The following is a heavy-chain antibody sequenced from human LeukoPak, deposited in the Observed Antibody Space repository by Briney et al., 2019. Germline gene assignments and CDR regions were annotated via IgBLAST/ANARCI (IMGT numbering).Heavy chain of an antibody. Sequence: GGSLRLSCAASGFIFSSYAMSWVRQAPGKGLGWVSSLSGGGGTTYYADSVEGRSTISRDNSKNTLYLQMNSLRAEDTAVYYCAKDLGDGYNGPDAFDIWGQGTMVTVSS. D-gene: IGHD5-24*01. CDR3: AKDLGDGYNGPDAFDI. J-gene: IGHJ3*02. CDR1: GFIFSSYA. CDR2: LSGGGGTT. V-gene: IGHV3-23*01.